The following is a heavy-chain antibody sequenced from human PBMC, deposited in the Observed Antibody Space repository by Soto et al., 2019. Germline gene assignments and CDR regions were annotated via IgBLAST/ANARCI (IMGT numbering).Heavy chain of an antibody. CDR1: GYTFTSYW. J-gene: IGHJ4*02. CDR3: ARNRPSALRAYFDS. CDR2: INPSGGST. Sequence: ASVKVSCKASGYTFTSYWMHWVRQAPGQGLEWLGVINPSGGSTTYAEKFQGRVSMTRDTPTSTVYMELSSLRSDDTAVYYCARNRPSALRAYFDSWGQGTLVTVSS. V-gene: IGHV1-46*01. D-gene: IGHD2-2*01.